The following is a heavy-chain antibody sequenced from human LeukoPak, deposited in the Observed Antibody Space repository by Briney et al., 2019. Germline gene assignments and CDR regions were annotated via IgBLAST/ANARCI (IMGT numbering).Heavy chain of an antibody. CDR3: ATVNCSSTSCYGSSGFDP. Sequence: ASVKVSCKASGYTFTSYYMHWVRQAPGQGLEWMGIINPSGGSTSYAQKFQGRVTMTRDTSTGTVYMELSSLRSEDTAVYYCATVNCSSTSCYGSSGFDPWGQGTLVTVSS. J-gene: IGHJ5*02. D-gene: IGHD2-2*01. CDR1: GYTFTSYY. CDR2: INPSGGST. V-gene: IGHV1-46*01.